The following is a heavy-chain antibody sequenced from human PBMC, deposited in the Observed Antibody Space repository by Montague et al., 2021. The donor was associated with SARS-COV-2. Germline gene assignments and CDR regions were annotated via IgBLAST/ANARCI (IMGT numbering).Heavy chain of an antibody. Sequence: LSLTCAVSGGSFSGYYWTWIRQSPGKGLEWIAEINHSGTTNYNFNPSLRSRVTISVDTSKSQFSLKLSSVTAADTGVYYCARWDPQTLTLIGLRGKSASDYWGQGTLVTVSS. V-gene: IGHV4-34*01. J-gene: IGHJ4*02. CDR3: ARWDPQTLTLIGLRGKSASDY. CDR2: INHSGTT. D-gene: IGHD4-23*01. CDR1: GGSFSGYY.